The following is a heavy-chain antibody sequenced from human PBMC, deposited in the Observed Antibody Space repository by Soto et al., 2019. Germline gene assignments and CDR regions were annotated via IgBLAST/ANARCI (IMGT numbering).Heavy chain of an antibody. V-gene: IGHV1-69*13. J-gene: IGHJ3*02. CDR2: IIPIFGTA. CDR1: GGTFSSYA. D-gene: IGHD3-22*01. CDR3: ARAETMGYYYDSSGYYLPPESDAFDI. Sequence: SVKVSCKASGGTFSSYAISWVRQAPGQGLEWMGGIIPIFGTANYAQKFQGRVTITADESTSTAYMELSSLRSEDTAVYYCARAETMGYYYDSSGYYLPPESDAFDIWGQGTMVTVSS.